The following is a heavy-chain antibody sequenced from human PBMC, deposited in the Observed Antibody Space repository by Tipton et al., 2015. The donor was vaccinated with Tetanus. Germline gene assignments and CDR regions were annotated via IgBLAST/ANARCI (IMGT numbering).Heavy chain of an antibody. D-gene: IGHD5-24*01. CDR1: GASINTGGYL. Sequence: TLSLTCTVSGASINTGGYLWTWLRQHRGEGLEWIGYFYSTQRTSSSPSLKSRVHISVDTSKNQLSLRLRSVAAADTAVYYCARGGRDAYNNPLGAFDVWGRGTTVTVSS. V-gene: IGHV4-31*03. J-gene: IGHJ3*01. CDR2: FYSTQRT. CDR3: ARGGRDAYNNPLGAFDV.